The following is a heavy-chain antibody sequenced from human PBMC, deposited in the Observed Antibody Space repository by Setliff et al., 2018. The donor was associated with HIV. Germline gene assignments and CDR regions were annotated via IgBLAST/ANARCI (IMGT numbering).Heavy chain of an antibody. Sequence: SETLSLTCTVSGGSMRNFYWRWIRQAPGGRLEWIGHIHYSGIVNYSPSLGSRLTISAQTSKNHFSLILISVTPADTAVYFCARGTAPRRGTNYGGNYPLDYWGQGTLVTVSS. J-gene: IGHJ4*02. CDR1: GGSMRNFY. D-gene: IGHD4-17*01. CDR2: IHYSGIV. CDR3: ARGTAPRRGTNYGGNYPLDY. V-gene: IGHV4-59*12.